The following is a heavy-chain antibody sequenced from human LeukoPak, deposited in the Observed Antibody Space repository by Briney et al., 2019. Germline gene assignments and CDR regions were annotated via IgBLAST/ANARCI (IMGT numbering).Heavy chain of an antibody. D-gene: IGHD1-14*01. J-gene: IGHJ6*03. CDR1: EFSVGSNY. CDR3: ARGAGPDYYYYYMDV. Sequence: GGSLRLSCAASEFSVGSNYMTWVRQAPGKGLEWVSLIYSGGSTYYADSVMGRFTISRDNFKNTLYLQMNSLTADDTAVYFCARGAGPDYYYYYMDVWGKGTTVTISS. V-gene: IGHV3-53*01. CDR2: IYSGGST.